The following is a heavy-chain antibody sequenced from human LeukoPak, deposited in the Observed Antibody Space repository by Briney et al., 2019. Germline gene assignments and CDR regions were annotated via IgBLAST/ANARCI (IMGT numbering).Heavy chain of an antibody. CDR2: ISDSGSSV. Sequence: GGSLRLSCAASGFTFSSYSMNWVRQAPGKGLEWVSHISDSGSSVHYADSVKGRFTISRDNSKNSLYLEMNSLRAEDTAVYYCASDSYDSSGPADFDYWGQGTLVTVSS. CDR1: GFTFSSYS. D-gene: IGHD3-22*01. J-gene: IGHJ4*02. CDR3: ASDSYDSSGPADFDY. V-gene: IGHV3-48*04.